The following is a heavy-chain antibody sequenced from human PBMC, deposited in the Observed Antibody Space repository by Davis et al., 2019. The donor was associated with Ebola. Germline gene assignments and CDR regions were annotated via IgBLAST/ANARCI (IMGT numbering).Heavy chain of an antibody. CDR2: VRSDGSDK. CDR3: ATNMVTPIGFDP. Sequence: GGSLRLSCAASGFRFSNYGFHWVRQAPGKGLEWVAFVRSDGSDKYYADSVKGRFTISRDNSKNTLYLQMNSLRAEDTAVYYCATNMVTPIGFDPWGQGTLVTVSS. D-gene: IGHD5-18*01. V-gene: IGHV3-30*02. J-gene: IGHJ5*02. CDR1: GFRFSNYG.